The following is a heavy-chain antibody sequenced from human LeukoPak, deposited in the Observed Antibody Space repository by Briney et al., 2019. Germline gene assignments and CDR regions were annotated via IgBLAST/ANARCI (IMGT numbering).Heavy chain of an antibody. D-gene: IGHD2-15*01. CDR2: IIPIFGTA. CDR3: ARDGVHCSGGSCYGYYYYYMDV. CDR1: GGTFSSYA. V-gene: IGHV1-69*13. J-gene: IGHJ6*03. Sequence: GASVKVSCKASGGTFSSYAISWVRQAPGQGLEWMGGIIPIFGTANYAQKFQGRVTITADESTSTAYMELSSLRSEDTAVYYCARDGVHCSGGSCYGYYYYYMDVWGKGTTVTVSS.